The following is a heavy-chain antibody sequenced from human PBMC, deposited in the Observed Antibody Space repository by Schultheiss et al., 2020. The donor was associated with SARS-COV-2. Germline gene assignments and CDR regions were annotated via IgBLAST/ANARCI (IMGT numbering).Heavy chain of an antibody. CDR2: ISSSSSYI. CDR1: GFTFDDYA. V-gene: IGHV3-21*04. D-gene: IGHD2/OR15-2a*01. CDR3: ARDNTYLGPMDV. Sequence: GGSLRLSCAASGFTFDDYAMHWVRQAPGKGLEWVSSISSSSSYIYYADSVKGRFTISRDNAKSSLYLQMNSLSAEDSAVYYCARDNTYLGPMDVWGQGTTVTVSS. J-gene: IGHJ6*02.